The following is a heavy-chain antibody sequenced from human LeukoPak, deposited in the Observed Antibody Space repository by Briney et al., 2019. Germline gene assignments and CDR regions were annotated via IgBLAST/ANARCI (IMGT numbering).Heavy chain of an antibody. CDR2: ISYDGSNK. D-gene: IGHD2-15*01. J-gene: IGHJ4*02. CDR3: ARGIILYYFDY. Sequence: PGGSLRLSCAASGFTFSSYAMHWVRQAPGKGLEWVAVISYDGSNKYYADSVKGRFTISRDNSKNTLYLQMNSLRAEDTAVYYCARGIILYYFDYWGQGTLVTVSS. V-gene: IGHV3-30-3*01. CDR1: GFTFSSYA.